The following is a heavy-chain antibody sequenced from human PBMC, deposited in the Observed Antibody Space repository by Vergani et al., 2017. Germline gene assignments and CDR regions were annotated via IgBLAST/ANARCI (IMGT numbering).Heavy chain of an antibody. CDR1: GFTFDDYA. Sequence: EVQLVESGGGLVQPGRSLRLSCAASGFTFDDYAMHWVRQAPGKGLEWVSGISWNSGSIGYADSVKGRFTIPGDNAKNSLYLQMNSLRAEDTALYYCAKGGEPAGAGPIDWWGRGTLVTVSS. CDR2: ISWNSGSI. J-gene: IGHJ4*02. CDR3: AKGGEPAGAGPIDW. V-gene: IGHV3-9*01. D-gene: IGHD3-16*01.